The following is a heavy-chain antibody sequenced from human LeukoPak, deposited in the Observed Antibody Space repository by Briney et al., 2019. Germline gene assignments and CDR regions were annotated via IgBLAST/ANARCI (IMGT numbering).Heavy chain of an antibody. J-gene: IGHJ3*02. CDR1: GFTVSSNY. CDR3: AKTLARAHAFDI. D-gene: IGHD6-6*01. CDR2: ISGSGGST. V-gene: IGHV3-23*01. Sequence: GGSLRLSCAASGFTVSSNYMSWVRQAPGKGLEWVSAISGSGGSTYYADSVKGRFTISRDNSKNTLYLQMNSLRAEDTAVYYCAKTLARAHAFDIWGQGTMVTVSS.